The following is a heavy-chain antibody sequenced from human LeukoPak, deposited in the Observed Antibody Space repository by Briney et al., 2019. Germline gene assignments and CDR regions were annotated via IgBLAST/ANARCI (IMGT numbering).Heavy chain of an antibody. CDR2: ISYDGGNQ. D-gene: IGHD3-10*01. V-gene: IGHV3-30-3*01. CDR3: ASGRDYVSGSYYSGPLDY. CDR1: GFTFNSYA. J-gene: IGHJ4*02. Sequence: GGSLRLSCAASGFTFNSYAMHWVRQTPGKGLEWVAVISYDGGNQDYADSVKGRFTISRDGSKNTLYLQMNSLRAEDTAVYYCASGRDYVSGSYYSGPLDYWGQGTLVTVSS.